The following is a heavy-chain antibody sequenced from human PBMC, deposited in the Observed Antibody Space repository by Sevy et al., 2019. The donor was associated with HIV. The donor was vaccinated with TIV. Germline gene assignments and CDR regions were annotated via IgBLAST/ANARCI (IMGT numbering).Heavy chain of an antibody. CDR3: AREYYDYVWGSYRSRGWFDP. CDR2: ISYDGSNK. CDR1: GFTFSSYA. V-gene: IGHV3-30-3*01. J-gene: IGHJ5*02. Sequence: GGPLRLSCAASGFTFSSYAMHWVRQAPGKGLEWVAVISYDGSNKYYADSVKGRFTISRDNSKNTLYLQMNSLRAEDTAVYYCAREYYDYVWGSYRSRGWFDPWGQGTLVTVSS. D-gene: IGHD3-16*02.